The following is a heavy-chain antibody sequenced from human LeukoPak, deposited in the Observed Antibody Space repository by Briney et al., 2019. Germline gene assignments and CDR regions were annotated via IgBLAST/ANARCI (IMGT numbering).Heavy chain of an antibody. D-gene: IGHD3-10*01. CDR3: AKVRLGGDCFDS. V-gene: IGHV3-48*03. Sequence: GGSLRLSCAASGFTFSSYEMNWVRQAPGKGLEWVSSISRSGGIIYYAESVKGRFIISRDNAKNSLYLQMNSLRAEDTAVYYCAKVRLGGDCFDSWGQGTLVTVSS. CDR2: ISRSGGII. J-gene: IGHJ4*02. CDR1: GFTFSSYE.